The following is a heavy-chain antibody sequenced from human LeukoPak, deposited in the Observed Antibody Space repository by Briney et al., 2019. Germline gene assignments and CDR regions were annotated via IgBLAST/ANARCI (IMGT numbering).Heavy chain of an antibody. Sequence: GGSLRLSCAASGVTVSSNYMSWVRQAPGKGLEWVSVIYSGGITYYADSVKGRFTISRHNSKNTLYLQMNSLRAEDTAVYYCARLARLTYFDYWGQGTLVTVSS. CDR3: ARLARLTYFDY. CDR1: GVTVSSNY. D-gene: IGHD4/OR15-4a*01. V-gene: IGHV3-53*04. CDR2: IYSGGIT. J-gene: IGHJ4*02.